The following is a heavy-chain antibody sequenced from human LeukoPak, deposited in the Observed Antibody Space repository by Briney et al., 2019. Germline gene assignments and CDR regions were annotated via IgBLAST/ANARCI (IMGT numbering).Heavy chain of an antibody. CDR3: AREIFGSGSYPGF. V-gene: IGHV3-33*01. D-gene: IGHD3-10*01. J-gene: IGHJ4*02. CDR1: GFAFNTYA. Sequence: GGSLRLSCAASGFAFNTYAMHWVRQAPGQGLEWVALIWHDGSHKFYSNSVRGQFTISRDNSKNTVSLQMNNLRPEDTAVYYCAREIFGSGSYPGFWGQGTLVTVSS. CDR2: IWHDGSHK.